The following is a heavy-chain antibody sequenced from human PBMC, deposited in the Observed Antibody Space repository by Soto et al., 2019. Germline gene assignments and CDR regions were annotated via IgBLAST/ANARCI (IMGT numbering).Heavy chain of an antibody. J-gene: IGHJ3*02. CDR2: IYYSGST. V-gene: IGHV4-59*01. CDR1: GGSISSYY. D-gene: IGHD3-3*01. Sequence: SETLSLTCTVSGGSISSYYWSWIRQPPGKGLEWIGYIYYSGSTNYNPSLKSRVTISVDTSKNQFSLKLSSVTAADTAVYYCARDAPYDHGGLDAFDIWGQGTMVTVSS. CDR3: ARDAPYDHGGLDAFDI.